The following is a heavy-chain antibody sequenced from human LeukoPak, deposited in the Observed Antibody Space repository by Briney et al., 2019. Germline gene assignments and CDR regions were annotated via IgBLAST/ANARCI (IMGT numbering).Heavy chain of an antibody. CDR2: MSYDGSKE. Sequence: GGSLRLSCAASGFTFSSYGMHWVRQTPGKGLEWVAVMSYDGSKEFYADSVKGRFTISRDNSKNTLYLQMNSLRVEDTAVYYCLVWKHVFDRWGQGTLVTVSS. CDR1: GFTFSSYG. CDR3: LVWKHVFDR. J-gene: IGHJ5*02. V-gene: IGHV3-30*03. D-gene: IGHD5/OR15-5a*01.